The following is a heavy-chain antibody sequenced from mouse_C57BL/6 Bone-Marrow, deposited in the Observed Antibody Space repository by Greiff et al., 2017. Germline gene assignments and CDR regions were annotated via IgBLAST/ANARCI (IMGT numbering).Heavy chain of an antibody. CDR3: ARGTASTVVEGGYVDV. CDR1: GYSFTSYY. Sequence: QVQLQQSGPELVKPGASVKISCKASGYSFTSYYIHWVKQRPGQGLEWIGWIYPGSGNTKYNEKFKGKATLTADTSSSTAYMQLSSLTSEDSAVYYCARGTASTVVEGGYVDVWGTGTTVTVSS. D-gene: IGHD1-1*01. CDR2: IYPGSGNT. J-gene: IGHJ1*03. V-gene: IGHV1-66*01.